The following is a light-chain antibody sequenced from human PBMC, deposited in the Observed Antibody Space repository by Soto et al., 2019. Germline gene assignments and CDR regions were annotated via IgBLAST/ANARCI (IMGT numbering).Light chain of an antibody. CDR2: ATS. Sequence: DIQMTQSPSSLSASVGDIAIFTCRATQIISTYLNWYQQKPGKAPDLLIYATSSLQSGVPSRFSGSGSGTDFTLTISSLQPEDSATYFCQQSYSAPFTFGSGTQVDIK. J-gene: IGKJ3*01. CDR3: QQSYSAPFT. CDR1: QIISTY. V-gene: IGKV1-39*01.